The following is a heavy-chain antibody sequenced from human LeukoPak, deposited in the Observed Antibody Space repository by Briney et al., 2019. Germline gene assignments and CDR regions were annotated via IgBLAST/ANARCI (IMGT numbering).Heavy chain of an antibody. CDR1: GYSFTSYW. CDR2: IYPGDSDT. J-gene: IGHJ3*02. Sequence: GESLKISCKGSGYSFTSYWIGWGRPMPGKGVEWMGIIYPGDSDTRYSPSFQGQVTISADKSISTAYLQWSSLKASDTAIYYCARFEAAAGTGAFDIWGQGTVVTVSS. V-gene: IGHV5-51*01. CDR3: ARFEAAAGTGAFDI. D-gene: IGHD6-13*01.